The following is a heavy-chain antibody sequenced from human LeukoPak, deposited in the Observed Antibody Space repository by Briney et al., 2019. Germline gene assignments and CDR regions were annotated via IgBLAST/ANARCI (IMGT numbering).Heavy chain of an antibody. J-gene: IGHJ4*02. CDR2: IYYSGTT. Sequence: SETLSLTCTVSGGSIISYYWSWIRQPPGKGLEWIGYIYYSGTTNYNPSLKSRVTISVDTSKNQFSLKLSSVTAADTAVYYCARRDSYGWFYFDYWGQGTLVTVSS. CDR1: GGSIISYY. CDR3: ARRDSYGWFYFDY. D-gene: IGHD5-18*01. V-gene: IGHV4-59*08.